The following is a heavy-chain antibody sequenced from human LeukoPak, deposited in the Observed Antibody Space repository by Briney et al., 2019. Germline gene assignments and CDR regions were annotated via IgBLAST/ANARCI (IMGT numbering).Heavy chain of an antibody. D-gene: IGHD3-10*01. Sequence: GGSLRLSRAASGLIFSNYAMSWVRQAPGRGLEWVSAISGSGRSTYFADSVKGRFTISRDNSRNTLYLQMNSLRADDTAVYYCAKDRFGEFRFDPWGQGTLVTVSS. CDR1: GLIFSNYA. CDR3: AKDRFGEFRFDP. V-gene: IGHV3-23*01. J-gene: IGHJ5*02. CDR2: ISGSGRST.